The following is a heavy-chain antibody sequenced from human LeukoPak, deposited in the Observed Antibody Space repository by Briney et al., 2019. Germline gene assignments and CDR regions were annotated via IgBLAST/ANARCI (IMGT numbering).Heavy chain of an antibody. J-gene: IGHJ4*02. Sequence: SETLSLTCAGYGGSFSGYYWSWIRQPPGKGLEWIGEINHSGITNYNPSLKSRVTISVDTSKNQFSLKLTSVTAADTAVYYCARSYYYESSGYGDFDYWGQGALVTVSS. CDR1: GGSFSGYY. D-gene: IGHD3-22*01. V-gene: IGHV4-34*01. CDR3: ARSYYYESSGYGDFDY. CDR2: INHSGIT.